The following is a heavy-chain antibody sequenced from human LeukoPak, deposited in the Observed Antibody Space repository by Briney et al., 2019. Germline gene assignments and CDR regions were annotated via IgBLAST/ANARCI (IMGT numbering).Heavy chain of an antibody. J-gene: IGHJ4*02. CDR2: ISYDGSNK. CDR1: GFTFSSYG. CDR3: ARILTGFYDY. D-gene: IGHD3-9*01. Sequence: GGSLRLSCAASGFTFSSYGMHWVRQAPGKGLEWVAVISYDGSNKYYADSVKGRFTISRDNSKNTLYLQMNSLRAEDTAIYYCARILTGFYDYWGRGTLVTVSS. V-gene: IGHV3-30*03.